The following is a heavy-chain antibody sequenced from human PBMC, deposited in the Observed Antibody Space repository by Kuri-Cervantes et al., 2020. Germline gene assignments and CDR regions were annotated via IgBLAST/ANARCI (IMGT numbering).Heavy chain of an antibody. Sequence: GESLKISCEASGFTFNTYYMSWVRQAPGRGLEWLSLISSSSSPIYYADSVRGRFTSSRDNAKNALYLQMNSLRSEDTAVYYCASSPHCSGGSCYWFDPWGQGTLVTVSS. D-gene: IGHD2-15*01. V-gene: IGHV3-48*01. CDR3: ASSPHCSGGSCYWFDP. J-gene: IGHJ5*02. CDR1: GFTFNTYY. CDR2: ISSSSSPI.